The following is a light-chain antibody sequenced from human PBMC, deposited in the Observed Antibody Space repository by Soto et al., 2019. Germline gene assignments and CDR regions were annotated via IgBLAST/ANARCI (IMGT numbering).Light chain of an antibody. CDR3: QSYDSRLSGDV. V-gene: IGLV1-40*01. Sequence: QSVLTQPPAVSGAPGQRVTISCTGSISNIGAGYDVNWYQQLPGAAPKFLIYGNSNRPSGVPDRFSGSKSGTSASLAITGLQAEDEADYYCQSYDSRLSGDVFGTGTKVTVL. CDR1: ISNIGAGYD. J-gene: IGLJ1*01. CDR2: GNS.